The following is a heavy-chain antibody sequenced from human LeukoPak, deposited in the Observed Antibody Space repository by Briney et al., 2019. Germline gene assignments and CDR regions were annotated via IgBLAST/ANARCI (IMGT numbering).Heavy chain of an antibody. Sequence: SETLSLTCTVSGGSISSSSYYWGWIRQPPGKGLEWIGSIYYSGSTYYNPSLKSRVTISVDTSKNQFSLKLSSVTAADTAVYYCAKNLLRHYFDYWGQGTLVTVSS. D-gene: IGHD2/OR15-2a*01. CDR2: IYYSGST. V-gene: IGHV4-39*07. CDR3: AKNLLRHYFDY. CDR1: GGSISSSSYY. J-gene: IGHJ4*02.